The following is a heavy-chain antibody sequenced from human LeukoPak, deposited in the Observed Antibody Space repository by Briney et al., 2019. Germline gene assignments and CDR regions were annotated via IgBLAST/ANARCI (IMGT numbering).Heavy chain of an antibody. CDR2: ISAYNGNT. Sequence: EASVKVSCKASGYTFTNYGISWVRQAPGQGLEWMGWISAYNGNTNYAQYLQGRVTMTTDTSTSTAYMELRSLRSDDTAVYYCARARGDYDFWSGPIDNWGQGTLVTVSS. CDR3: ARARGDYDFWSGPIDN. V-gene: IGHV1-18*01. D-gene: IGHD3-3*01. J-gene: IGHJ4*02. CDR1: GYTFTNYG.